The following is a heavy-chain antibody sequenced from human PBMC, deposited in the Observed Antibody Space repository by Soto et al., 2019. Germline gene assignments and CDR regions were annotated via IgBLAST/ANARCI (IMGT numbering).Heavy chain of an antibody. CDR3: ARNYYDSSGYYFSGGAFDI. CDR1: GGSISSGDYY. J-gene: IGHJ3*02. V-gene: IGHV4-30-4*01. Sequence: TLSLTCTVSGGSISSGDYYWSWIRQPPGKGLEWIGYIYYSGSTYYNPSLKSRVTISVDTSKNQFSLKLSSVTAADTAVYYCARNYYDSSGYYFSGGAFDIWGQGTMVTVSS. D-gene: IGHD3-22*01. CDR2: IYYSGST.